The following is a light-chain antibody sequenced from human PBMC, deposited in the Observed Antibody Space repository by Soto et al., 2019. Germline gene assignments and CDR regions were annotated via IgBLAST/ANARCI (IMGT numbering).Light chain of an antibody. Sequence: EIVLAQSPGTLSLSPGERATLSCRASQSVTNSFLAWYQQKPGQAPRLLIYGASRRATGIPDRFTGSGSGTDFTLTISRLEPEDFAVYYCQQYVSSPWAFGQGTKVYIK. J-gene: IGKJ1*01. CDR1: QSVTNSF. CDR3: QQYVSSPWA. CDR2: GAS. V-gene: IGKV3-20*01.